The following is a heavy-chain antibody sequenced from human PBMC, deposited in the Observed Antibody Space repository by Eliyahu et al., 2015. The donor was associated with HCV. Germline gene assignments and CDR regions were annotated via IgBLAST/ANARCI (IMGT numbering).Heavy chain of an antibody. D-gene: IGHD6-13*01. Sequence: QVQLVESGGGVVQPGRSLXLSCAASGFXFSSYGMHWVRQAPGKGLXWVAVISYDGSNKXYADSVKGRFTISRDNSKNTLYLQMNSLRAEDTAVYYCAKDPPIAAAEYYFDYWGQGTLVTVSS. CDR3: AKDPPIAAAEYYFDY. J-gene: IGHJ4*02. CDR1: GFXFSSYG. V-gene: IGHV3-30*18. CDR2: ISYDGSNK.